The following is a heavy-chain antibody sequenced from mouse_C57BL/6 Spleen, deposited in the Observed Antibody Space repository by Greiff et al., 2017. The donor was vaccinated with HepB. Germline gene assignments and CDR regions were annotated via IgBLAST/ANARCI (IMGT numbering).Heavy chain of an antibody. D-gene: IGHD2-4*01. J-gene: IGHJ2*01. V-gene: IGHV1-7*01. CDR2: INPSSGYT. Sequence: QVQLQQSGAELAKPGAPVKLSCKTSGYTFTSYWMHWVKQRPGQGLEWIGYINPSSGYTKYNQKFKDKATLTADKSSSTAYMQLSSLTYEYSAVYYCASSHYDYGRDFDYWGHGTTPTVSS. CDR3: ASSHYDYGRDFDY. CDR1: GYTFTSYW.